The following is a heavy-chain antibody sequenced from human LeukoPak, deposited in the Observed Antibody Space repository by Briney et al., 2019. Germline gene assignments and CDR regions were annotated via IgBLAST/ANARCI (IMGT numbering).Heavy chain of an antibody. CDR3: ARATYGGYFDS. CDR1: GYTFTNYF. V-gene: IGHV1-46*01. J-gene: IGHJ4*02. CDR2: INPSGGST. D-gene: IGHD2-8*01. Sequence: EASVKVSFKASGYTFTNYFMNWVRQAPGQGLEWMGTINPSGGSTSYAQKFQGRVTMTRDTSTSTVYMELSSLRSDDTAVYYCARATYGGYFDSWGQGTLVTVSS.